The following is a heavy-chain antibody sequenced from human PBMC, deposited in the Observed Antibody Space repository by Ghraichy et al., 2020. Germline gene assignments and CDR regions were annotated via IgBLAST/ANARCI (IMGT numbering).Heavy chain of an antibody. CDR2: ISGSGGST. J-gene: IGHJ4*02. CDR1: GFTFSSYA. D-gene: IGHD6-6*01. Sequence: GGSLRLSCAASGFTFSSYAMSWVRQAPGKGLEWVSAISGSGGSTYYADSVKGRFTISRDNSKNTLYLQMNSLRAEDTAVYYCAKDRLFWQLGPLFDYWGQGTLVTVSS. CDR3: AKDRLFWQLGPLFDY. V-gene: IGHV3-23*01.